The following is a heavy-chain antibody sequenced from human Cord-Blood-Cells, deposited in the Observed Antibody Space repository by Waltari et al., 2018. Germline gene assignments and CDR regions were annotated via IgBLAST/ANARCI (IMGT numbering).Heavy chain of an antibody. CDR1: GVTFSNAW. J-gene: IGHJ3*02. Sequence: EVQLVESGGGLVKPGGSLRRSGAASGVTFSNAWMSWVRDARGKGMERGGRIKSKTDVGTTDYAAPVKGRFPISRDDSKNTLYLQMNSLKTEDTAVYYCTTRSSSSWYAFDIWGQGTMVTVSS. CDR3: TTRSSSSWYAFDI. V-gene: IGHV3-15*01. CDR2: IKSKTDVGTT. D-gene: IGHD6-13*01.